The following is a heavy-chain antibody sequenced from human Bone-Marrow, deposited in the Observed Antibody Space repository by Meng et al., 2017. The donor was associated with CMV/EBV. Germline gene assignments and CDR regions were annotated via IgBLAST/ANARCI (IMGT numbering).Heavy chain of an antibody. CDR1: GVSARNGDYY. D-gene: IGHD2-2*01. CDR3: AKLDAPADAFDI. CDR2: VHYSGRT. J-gene: IGHJ3*02. V-gene: IGHV4-61*08. Sequence: ESLKISCSVTGVSARNGDYYWFWIRQSPGKGLEWIGYVHYSGRTNYNPSLTSRVTISLDTSRKQFSLKLTSVTAADTAVYYCAKLDAPADAFDIWGRGAMVTVSS.